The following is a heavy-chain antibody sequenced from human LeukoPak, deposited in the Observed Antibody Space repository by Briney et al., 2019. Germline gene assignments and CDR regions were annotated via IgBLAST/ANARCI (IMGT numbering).Heavy chain of an antibody. CDR3: ARVGTAAGTPYYYYMDV. CDR2: IIPILAIS. CDR1: GSTFSNFP. J-gene: IGHJ6*03. D-gene: IGHD6-13*01. V-gene: IGHV1-69*04. Sequence: WASVKVSCKASGSTFSNFPINWVRQAPGQGLEWMGRIIPILAISNFAQKFQGRVTITADKSTSTAYMELSSLKSEDTAVYYCARVGTAAGTPYYYYMDVWGKGTTVTVSS.